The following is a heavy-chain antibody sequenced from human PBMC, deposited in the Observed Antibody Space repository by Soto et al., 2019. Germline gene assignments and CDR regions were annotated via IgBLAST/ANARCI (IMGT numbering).Heavy chain of an antibody. CDR2: ISWNSGSI. CDR3: ARVDSSSWYGMDV. D-gene: IGHD6-13*01. Sequence: EVQLVESGGGLVQPGRSLRLSCAASGFTFDDYAMHWVRQAPGKGLEWVSGISWNSGSIGYADSVKGRFTISRDNAKNSLYLQMNSLRAEDTALYYCARVDSSSWYGMDVWGQGTTVTVSS. J-gene: IGHJ6*02. CDR1: GFTFDDYA. V-gene: IGHV3-9*01.